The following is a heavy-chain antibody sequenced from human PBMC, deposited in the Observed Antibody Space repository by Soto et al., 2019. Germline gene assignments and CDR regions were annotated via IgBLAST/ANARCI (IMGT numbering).Heavy chain of an antibody. V-gene: IGHV1-69*12. CDR1: GGTFRTNA. J-gene: IGHJ6*02. CDR2: IIPIFPTP. CDR3: ARDKDRQQLGGNYYYIMDV. D-gene: IGHD3-3*02. Sequence: QVQLVQSGAEVKKPGSSVKISCKASGGTFRTNAFSWVRQAPGQGLEWMGGIIPIFPTPDYAQKFQGRVTITADDSTTTTYMELSSLRSEDTAIYSCARDKDRQQLGGNYYYIMDVWGQGTTVTVSS.